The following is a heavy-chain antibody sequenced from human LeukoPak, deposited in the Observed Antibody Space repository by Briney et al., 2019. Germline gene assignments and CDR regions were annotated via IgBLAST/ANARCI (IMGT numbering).Heavy chain of an antibody. J-gene: IGHJ6*03. Sequence: PGGSLRLSCAASEFTFVRYAVNWVREAPGKGLEWVSYISSSSFKIGYADSVKGRFTISRDNSKNSLYLQMNSLRVEDTAVYYCVRDPSYGSSGCYYMDVWGKGTTVTVSS. V-gene: IGHV3-48*03. CDR2: ISSSSFKI. D-gene: IGHD6-13*01. CDR3: VRDPSYGSSGCYYMDV. CDR1: EFTFVRYA.